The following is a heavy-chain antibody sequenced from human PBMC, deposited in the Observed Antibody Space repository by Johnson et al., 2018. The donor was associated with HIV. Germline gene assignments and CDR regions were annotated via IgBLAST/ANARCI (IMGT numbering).Heavy chain of an antibody. Sequence: VQLVESGGGVVRPGGSLRLSCAASGFTVSSNYMSWVRQAPGKGLEWVSVIYSGGSTYYADSVRGRFNISRDNAKNTLCLQMSSLRAEDTAIYYCAKLSDNDGFDIWGQGTMVTVSS. CDR2: IYSGGST. J-gene: IGHJ3*02. CDR3: AKLSDNDGFDI. CDR1: GFTVSSNY. D-gene: IGHD6-25*01. V-gene: IGHV3-66*01.